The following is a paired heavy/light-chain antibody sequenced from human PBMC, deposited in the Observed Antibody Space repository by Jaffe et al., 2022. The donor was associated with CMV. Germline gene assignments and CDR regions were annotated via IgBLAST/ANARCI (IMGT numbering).Heavy chain of an antibody. Sequence: EVQLVESGGGLVHPGGSLKLSCLASGFSFNTHNMNWVRQAPGKGLEYIAYITATGATIYSADSVKGRFTVSRDNARNSLFLQMKNLRDEDTALYFCATLRGITGSTDSWGQGTLVTVSS. J-gene: IGHJ4*02. CDR1: GFSFNTHN. CDR3: ATLRGITGSTDS. CDR2: ITATGATI. V-gene: IGHV3-48*02. D-gene: IGHD1-1*01.
Light chain of an antibody. V-gene: IGLV1-44*01. CDR1: SSNIGSNR. CDR3: AAWDDSLKGVV. CDR2: ENN. J-gene: IGLJ3*02. Sequence: FVLTQPPSASGTPGQRITISCSGSSSNIGSNRVNWYQQLPGAAPKLFMYENNQRPSGVPERFSGYKSDTSASLAIGGLQSEDEADYYCAAWDDSLKGVVFGGGTKLTVL.